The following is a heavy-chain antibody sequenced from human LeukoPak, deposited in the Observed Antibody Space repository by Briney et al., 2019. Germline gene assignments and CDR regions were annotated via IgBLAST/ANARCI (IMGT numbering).Heavy chain of an antibody. J-gene: IGHJ3*02. Sequence: GGSLRLSCAASEFTFSSYWMTWVRQAPGKGLEWVANINQDGSEKYYVDSVKGRFTISRDNAKNSLYLQMNSLRAEDTAVYYCARISGSYSRGAFDIWGQGTMVTVSS. CDR3: ARISGSYSRGAFDI. V-gene: IGHV3-7*02. CDR1: EFTFSSYW. CDR2: INQDGSEK. D-gene: IGHD1-26*01.